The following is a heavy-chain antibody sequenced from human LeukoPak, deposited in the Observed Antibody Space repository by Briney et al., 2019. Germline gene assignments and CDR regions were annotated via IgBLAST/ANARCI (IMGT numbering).Heavy chain of an antibody. V-gene: IGHV1-18*01. D-gene: IGHD3-3*01. CDR1: GYTLTNYG. Sequence: ASVKVSCKASGYTLTNYGISWVRQAPGQGLECMGWISGYNGNTKYAQKFQGRVTMTTDTSTSTAYMELRSLRSDDTAVYYCARVIYDFWSGYGAPFDYWGQGTLVTVSS. CDR3: ARVIYDFWSGYGAPFDY. J-gene: IGHJ4*02. CDR2: ISGYNGNT.